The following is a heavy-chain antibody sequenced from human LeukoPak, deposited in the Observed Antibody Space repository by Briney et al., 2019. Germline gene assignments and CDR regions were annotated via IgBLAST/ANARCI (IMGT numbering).Heavy chain of an antibody. D-gene: IGHD3-22*01. Sequence: ASVKVSCKASGYTFTGYYMHWMRQAPGQGLEWMGWINPNSGGTNYAQKFQGRVTMTRDTSISTAYMELSRLRSDDTAVYYCATHYYDSSGYGLYWGQGTLVTVSS. V-gene: IGHV1-2*02. J-gene: IGHJ4*02. CDR3: ATHYYDSSGYGLY. CDR2: INPNSGGT. CDR1: GYTFTGYY.